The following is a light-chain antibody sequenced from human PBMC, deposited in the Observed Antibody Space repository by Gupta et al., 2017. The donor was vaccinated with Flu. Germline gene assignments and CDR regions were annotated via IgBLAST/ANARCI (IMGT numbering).Light chain of an antibody. CDR2: GAS. V-gene: IGKV3-20*01. CDR1: QSVSSSY. Sequence: EIVLTQSPGTLSLSPGERATLSCRDSQSVSSSYLAWYQQKPGQAPRLLIYGASSRATGIPDRFSGSGSGIDFTITISRLEPEEFAVYYCQQEGSSPRTFGQGTKVEIK. CDR3: QQEGSSPRT. J-gene: IGKJ1*01.